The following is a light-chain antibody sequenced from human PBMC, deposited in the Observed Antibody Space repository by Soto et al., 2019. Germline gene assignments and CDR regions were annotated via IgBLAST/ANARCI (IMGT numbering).Light chain of an antibody. CDR2: SNN. J-gene: IGLJ1*01. CDR3: NSYAGSNNV. CDR1: SSNIGSNT. Sequence: QSVLTQPPSASGTPGQRVTISCSGSSSNIGSNTVNWYQQLPGTAPKLLIYSNNQRPSGVPDRFSGSKSGNTASLTVSGLQAEDEADYYCNSYAGSNNVFGTGTKVTVL. V-gene: IGLV1-44*01.